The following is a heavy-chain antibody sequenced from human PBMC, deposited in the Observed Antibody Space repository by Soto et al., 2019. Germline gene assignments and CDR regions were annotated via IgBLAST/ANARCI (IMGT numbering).Heavy chain of an antibody. CDR1: GGSFSGYD. J-gene: IGHJ6*02. D-gene: IGHD6-6*01. CDR3: ARGAGRGAARLYYYYGMDV. Sequence: SETLSLTCAVYGGSFSGYDWSWIRKPPGKGLEWIGEINHSGSTNYNPSRKRRVTISVDTSKNQYSLKLSSVTAADTAVYYCARGAGRGAARLYYYYGMDVWGQRPTVTVSS. V-gene: IGHV4-34*01. CDR2: INHSGST.